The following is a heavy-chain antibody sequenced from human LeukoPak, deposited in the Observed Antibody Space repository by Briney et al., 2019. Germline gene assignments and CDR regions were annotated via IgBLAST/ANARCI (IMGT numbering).Heavy chain of an antibody. V-gene: IGHV3-43*02. CDR1: GVAFYDYA. Sequence: PGGSLRLSCAASGVAFYDYAVHWLRQAPGTGLGWVSLISGDGGSTYYADSVKGRFTISRDNSKNSLYLQMNSLRTEDTALYYCAKDIRGDGYNSRFDYWGQGTLVTVSP. J-gene: IGHJ4*02. CDR3: AKDIRGDGYNSRFDY. CDR2: ISGDGGST. D-gene: IGHD5-24*01.